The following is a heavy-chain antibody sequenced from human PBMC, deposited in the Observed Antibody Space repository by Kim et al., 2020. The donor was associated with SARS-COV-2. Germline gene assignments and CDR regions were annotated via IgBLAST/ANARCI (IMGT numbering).Heavy chain of an antibody. CDR3: ARNQQYQREYYFDY. J-gene: IGHJ4*02. Sequence: TPSLKRRVTISVDTSKNQFSLKLSSVTAADTAVYYCARNQQYQREYYFDYWGQGTLVTVSS. V-gene: IGHV4-59*01. D-gene: IGHD2-2*01.